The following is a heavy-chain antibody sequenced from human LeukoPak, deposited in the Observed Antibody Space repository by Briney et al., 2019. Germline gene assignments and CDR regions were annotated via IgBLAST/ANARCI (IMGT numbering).Heavy chain of an antibody. CDR1: GGSISIGGFY. CDR2: INHSGST. Sequence: SETLSLTCTVSGGSISIGGFYWGWIRQSPGKGLEWIGEINHSGSTNYNPSLKSRVTISVDTSKNQFSLKLSSVTAADTAVYYCARARVRRWFDPWGQGTLVTVSS. J-gene: IGHJ5*02. CDR3: ARARVRRWFDP. D-gene: IGHD1-1*01. V-gene: IGHV4-34*01.